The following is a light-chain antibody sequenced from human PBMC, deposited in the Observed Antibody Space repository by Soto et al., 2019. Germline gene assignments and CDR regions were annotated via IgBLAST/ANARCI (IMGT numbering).Light chain of an antibody. J-gene: IGKJ1*01. Sequence: IVLTQSPGTLSLSRGERAALSCRSSQSVSSNYLAWYQQKPGQAPRPLIYGASSRATGIPDRFSGSGSGTDFTLTISRLEPEDFAVYYCQQYGTSPRTFGQGTKVDIK. CDR3: QQYGTSPRT. CDR2: GAS. V-gene: IGKV3-20*01. CDR1: QSVSSNY.